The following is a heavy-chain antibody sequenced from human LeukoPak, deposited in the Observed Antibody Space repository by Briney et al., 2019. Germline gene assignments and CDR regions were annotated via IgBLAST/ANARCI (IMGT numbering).Heavy chain of an antibody. CDR3: AMAYSSSWYYFDY. D-gene: IGHD6-13*01. CDR2: IYYSGST. Sequence: PSETLSLTCTVSGGSIRGYFWTWIRQPPGKGLEWIGYIYYSGSTNYNPPLKSRVTIAVDTSKNQFSLRLSSVTAADTAVYYCAMAYSSSWYYFDYWGQGTLVTVSS. V-gene: IGHV4-59*01. CDR1: GGSIRGYF. J-gene: IGHJ4*02.